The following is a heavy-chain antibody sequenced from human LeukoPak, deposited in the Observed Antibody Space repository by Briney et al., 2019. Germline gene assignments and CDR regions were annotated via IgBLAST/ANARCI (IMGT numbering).Heavy chain of an antibody. CDR3: AELGITMIGGV. Sequence: PGGTLRLSCAASGFTFSSYDMNWVRQVPGKGLEWVSYISSSGSTIYYADSVKGRFTISRDNAKNSLYLQMNSLRAEDTAVYYCAELGITMIGGVWGKGTTVTISS. J-gene: IGHJ6*04. V-gene: IGHV3-48*03. CDR2: ISSSGSTI. CDR1: GFTFSSYD. D-gene: IGHD3-10*02.